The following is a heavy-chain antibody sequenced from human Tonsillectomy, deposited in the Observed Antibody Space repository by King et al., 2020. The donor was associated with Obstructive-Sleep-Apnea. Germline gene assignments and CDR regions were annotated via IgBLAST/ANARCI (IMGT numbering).Heavy chain of an antibody. CDR3: ATMGATTLGDNDY. Sequence: VQLVESGGGVVQPGRSLRLSCAASGFTFSTYGMYWVRQAPGKGLEWVAVIWYDGSNKYYADSVKGRFTISRDNSKDTLYLQMDSLRAEDTAEYYCATMGATTLGDNDYWGQGTLVTVSS. D-gene: IGHD1-26*01. V-gene: IGHV3-33*01. CDR1: GFTFSTYG. CDR2: IWYDGSNK. J-gene: IGHJ4*02.